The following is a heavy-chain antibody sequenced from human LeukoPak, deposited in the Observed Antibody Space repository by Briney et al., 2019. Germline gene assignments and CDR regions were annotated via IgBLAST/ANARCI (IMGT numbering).Heavy chain of an antibody. V-gene: IGHV1-3*01. CDR3: ARTPNIMITFGGVIVPLDY. J-gene: IGHJ4*02. Sequence: ASVKVSCKASGYTFTSYAMHWVRQAPGQRLEWMGWINAGNGNTKYSQKFQGRVTITRDTSASTAYMELSSLRSEDTAVYYCARTPNIMITFGGVIVPLDYWGRGTLVTVSS. CDR2: INAGNGNT. D-gene: IGHD3-16*02. CDR1: GYTFTSYA.